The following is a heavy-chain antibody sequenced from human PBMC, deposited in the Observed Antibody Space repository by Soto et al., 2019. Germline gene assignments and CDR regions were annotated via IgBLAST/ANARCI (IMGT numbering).Heavy chain of an antibody. CDR3: ASAVGDALLYYYYGMDV. CDR1: GGSISSSSYY. Sequence: SETLSLTCTVSGGSISSSSYYWGWIRQPPGKGLEWIGSIYYSGSTYYNPSLKSRVTISLDTSKNQFSLKLSSVTAADTAVYYCASAVGDALLYYYYGMDVWGQGTTVTVSS. V-gene: IGHV4-39*01. D-gene: IGHD2-21*01. J-gene: IGHJ6*02. CDR2: IYYSGST.